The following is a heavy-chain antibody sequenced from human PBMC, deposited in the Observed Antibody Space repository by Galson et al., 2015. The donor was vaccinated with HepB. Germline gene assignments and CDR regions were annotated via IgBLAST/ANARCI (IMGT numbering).Heavy chain of an antibody. V-gene: IGHV3-23*01. Sequence: SLRLSCAASESTLNNYAMSWVRQAPGKGLEWVSSISGGGSASDYADSVKGRFTISRDNSKNTLYLQMNSLRAEDTAVYYCARDPEPPIVGSYHGIGLGIWGQGTMVTVSS. J-gene: IGHJ3*02. D-gene: IGHD1-26*01. CDR3: ARDPEPPIVGSYHGIGLGI. CDR2: ISGGGSAS. CDR1: ESTLNNYA.